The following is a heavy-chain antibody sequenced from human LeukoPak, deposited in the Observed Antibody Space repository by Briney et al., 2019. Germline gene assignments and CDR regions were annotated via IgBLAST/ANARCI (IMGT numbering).Heavy chain of an antibody. CDR3: ATDIVGTA. D-gene: IGHD1-26*01. Sequence: GGSLGLSCAASGFTFSNAWMSWVRQAPGKGLEWVGRIKSKTDGGTTDYASPVKGRFTISRDDSKNTLYLRMKSLKTEDTAVYYCATDIVGTAWGQGTLVTVSS. J-gene: IGHJ4*02. CDR1: GFTFSNAW. V-gene: IGHV3-15*01. CDR2: IKSKTDGGTT.